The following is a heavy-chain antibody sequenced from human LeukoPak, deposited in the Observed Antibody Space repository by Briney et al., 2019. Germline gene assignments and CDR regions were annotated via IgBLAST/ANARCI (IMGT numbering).Heavy chain of an antibody. Sequence: ASVKVSCKASGYTFTCYGISRVRHAPGQGLEWMGWISAYNGNTNYAQKLQGRVTMTTDTSTSTAYMELRSLRSDDTAVYYWARDLRGIAAAGNWFDPWGQGTLVTVSS. V-gene: IGHV1-18*01. D-gene: IGHD6-13*01. J-gene: IGHJ5*02. CDR3: ARDLRGIAAAGNWFDP. CDR2: ISAYNGNT. CDR1: GYTFTCYG.